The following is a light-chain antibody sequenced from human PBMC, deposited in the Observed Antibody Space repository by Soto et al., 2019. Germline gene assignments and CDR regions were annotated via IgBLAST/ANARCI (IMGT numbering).Light chain of an antibody. V-gene: IGKV2-30*01. J-gene: IGKJ2*01. CDR3: MQGRHWPPYT. CDR1: QSPVYSDGNTY. Sequence: DVVMTQSPLSLSVTLGQPASVSCRSSQSPVYSDGNTYLTWFQQRPGHSPRRLIYKVSNRDSGVPDRFSGSGSGTDFTLRISRVEAEDVGIYYCMQGRHWPPYTFGQGTKLEIK. CDR2: KVS.